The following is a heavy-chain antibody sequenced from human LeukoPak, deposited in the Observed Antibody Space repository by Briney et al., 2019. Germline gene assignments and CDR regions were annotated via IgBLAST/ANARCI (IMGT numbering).Heavy chain of an antibody. CDR3: ARNSAAAGYGMDV. J-gene: IGHJ6*04. D-gene: IGHD6-13*01. CDR1: GGSFSGYY. V-gene: IGHV4-34*01. CDR2: INHSGST. Sequence: PSETLSLTCAVYGGSFSGYYWSWIRQPPGKGLEWIGEINHSGSTNYNPSLKSRVTISVDTSKNQFSLKLGSVTAADTAVCYCARNSAAAGYGMDVWGKGTTVTVSS.